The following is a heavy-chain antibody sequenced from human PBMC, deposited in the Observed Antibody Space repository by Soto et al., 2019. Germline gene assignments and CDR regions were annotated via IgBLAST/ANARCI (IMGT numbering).Heavy chain of an antibody. J-gene: IGHJ4*02. CDR2: IKYDGREK. CDR1: GFTFSDYW. D-gene: IGHD2-15*01. V-gene: IGHV3-7*05. Sequence: SGGGLVHPGGSLGLSCAASGFTFSDYWMNWVRQTPGKRLEWVASIKYDGREKNYVDSVKGRFTISRDNAKNSVYLQMASLRAEDTAVYYCARDGVAPGLYFDHWGQGTPVTVSS. CDR3: ARDGVAPGLYFDH.